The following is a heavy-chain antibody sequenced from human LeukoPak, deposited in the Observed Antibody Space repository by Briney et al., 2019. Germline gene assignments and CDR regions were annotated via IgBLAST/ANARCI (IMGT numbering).Heavy chain of an antibody. CDR2: IKQDGSEK. J-gene: IGHJ4*02. D-gene: IGHD3-16*01. CDR3: AGLGGHRQTYDY. CDR1: GFTFSSYW. V-gene: IGHV3-7*01. Sequence: PGGSLRLSCAASGFTFSSYWMRWVRQAPGKGLEWVANIKQDGSEKYYVDSVKGRFTISRDNAKNSLYLQMNSLRAEDTAVYYCAGLGGHRQTYDYWGQGTLVTVSS.